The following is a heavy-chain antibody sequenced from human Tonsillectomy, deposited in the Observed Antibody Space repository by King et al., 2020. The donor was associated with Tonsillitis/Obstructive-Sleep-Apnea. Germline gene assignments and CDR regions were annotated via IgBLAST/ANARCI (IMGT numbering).Heavy chain of an antibody. J-gene: IGHJ6*02. CDR2: IIPILGIA. Sequence: QLVQSGAEVKKPGSSVKVSCKASGGTFSSYAISWVRQAPGQGLEWMGGIIPILGIANYAQKFQGRVTITADKSTSTAYMELSSLRSEDTAVYYCARGRDLGLVVPAGYYGMDVWGQGTTVTVSS. CDR3: ARGRDLGLVVPAGYYGMDV. CDR1: GGTFSSYA. D-gene: IGHD2-2*01. V-gene: IGHV1-69*10.